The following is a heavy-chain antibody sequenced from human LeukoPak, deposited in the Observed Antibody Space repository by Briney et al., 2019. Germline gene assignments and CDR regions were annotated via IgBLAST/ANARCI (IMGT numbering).Heavy chain of an antibody. V-gene: IGHV3-21*01. CDR1: GFTFSSYS. CDR3: AGDFRGGMAFDI. Sequence: GGSLRLSCAASGFTFSSYSMNWVRQAPGKGLEWVSSISSSSSYIYYADSVKGRFTISRDNAKNSLYLQMNSLRAEDTAVYYCAGDFRGGMAFDIWGQGTMVTVSS. D-gene: IGHD5-24*01. CDR2: ISSSSSYI. J-gene: IGHJ3*02.